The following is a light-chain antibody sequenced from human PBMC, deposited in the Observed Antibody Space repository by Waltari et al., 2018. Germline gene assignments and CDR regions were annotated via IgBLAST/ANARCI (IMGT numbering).Light chain of an antibody. CDR3: QQYGSSPRT. CDR1: QSVSSSY. CDR2: GAS. J-gene: IGKJ1*01. Sequence: EIVLTQSPGTLSLSPGEGATLSCRASQSVSSSYLAWYQHKPGQAPRLLIYGASNRATGIPDRFSGSGSGTDFTLTISRLEPEDFAVYYCQQYGSSPRTFGQGTKVEIK. V-gene: IGKV3-20*01.